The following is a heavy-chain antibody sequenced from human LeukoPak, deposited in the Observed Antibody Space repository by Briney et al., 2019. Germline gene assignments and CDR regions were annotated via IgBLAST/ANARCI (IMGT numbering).Heavy chain of an antibody. V-gene: IGHV4-38-2*02. J-gene: IGHJ3*02. D-gene: IGHD1-1*01. CDR2: MHHRGNM. Sequence: SETLSLTCTVSGYSINNGYYWGWIRQPPGKGLEWIGSMHHRGNMYYNPSLRSRVTISVDTSKNQFSLKLSSVTAADTAVYYCARERYNWNDDPVDAFDIWGQGTMVTVSS. CDR1: GYSINNGYY. CDR3: ARERYNWNDDPVDAFDI.